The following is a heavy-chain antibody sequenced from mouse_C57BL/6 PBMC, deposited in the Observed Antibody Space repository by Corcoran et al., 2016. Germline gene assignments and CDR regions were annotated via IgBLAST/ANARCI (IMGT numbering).Heavy chain of an antibody. J-gene: IGHJ4*01. CDR3: ASDYYGSSYHYYAMDY. D-gene: IGHD1-1*01. CDR1: GYAFSSYW. V-gene: IGHV1-80*01. Sequence: QVQLQQSGAELVKPGASVKISCKASGYAFSSYWMNWVKQRPGKGLEWIGQIYPGDGDTNYNGKFKGKATLTADKSSSTAYMQRSSLTSEDSAVYFCASDYYGSSYHYYAMDYWGQGTSVTVSS. CDR2: IYPGDGDT.